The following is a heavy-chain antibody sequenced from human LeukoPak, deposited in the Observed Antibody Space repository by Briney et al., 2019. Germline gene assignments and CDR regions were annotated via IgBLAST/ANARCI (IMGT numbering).Heavy chain of an antibody. Sequence: GASVKVSCKASGYTFTGYYIHWVRQAPGQGLEWMGWINPNSGGTNYAQKFQGRVTMTRDTSITTAYMELSSLRSDDTAVYYCARDRDTVVIFDYWGQGTLVTVSS. J-gene: IGHJ4*02. D-gene: IGHD4-23*01. CDR1: GYTFTGYY. CDR3: ARDRDTVVIFDY. CDR2: INPNSGGT. V-gene: IGHV1-2*02.